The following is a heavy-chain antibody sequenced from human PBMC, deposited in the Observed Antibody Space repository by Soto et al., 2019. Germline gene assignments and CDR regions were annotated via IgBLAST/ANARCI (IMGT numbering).Heavy chain of an antibody. V-gene: IGHV1-18*01. J-gene: IGHJ6*02. D-gene: IGHD5-18*01. CDR3: ARGTIVDTAMVSVYYYYGMDV. Sequence: GASVKVSCKASGYTFTSYGISWVRQAPGQGLERMGWISAYNGNTNYAQKLQGRVTMTTDTSTSTAYMELRSLRSDDTAVYYCARGTIVDTAMVSVYYYYGMDVWGQGTTVTVSS. CDR2: ISAYNGNT. CDR1: GYTFTSYG.